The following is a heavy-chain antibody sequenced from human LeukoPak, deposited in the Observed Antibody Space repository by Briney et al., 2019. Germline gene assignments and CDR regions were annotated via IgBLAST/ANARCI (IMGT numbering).Heavy chain of an antibody. CDR2: IYYSGST. CDR1: GGSISSYY. J-gene: IGHJ4*02. V-gene: IGHV4-59*01. Sequence: SEILSLTCTVSGGSISSYYWSWIRQPPGKGLEWIGYIYYSGSTNYNPSLKSRVTISVDTSKNQFSLKLSSVTAADTAVYYCASVTMVRGVISWGQGTLVTVSS. D-gene: IGHD3-10*01. CDR3: ASVTMVRGVIS.